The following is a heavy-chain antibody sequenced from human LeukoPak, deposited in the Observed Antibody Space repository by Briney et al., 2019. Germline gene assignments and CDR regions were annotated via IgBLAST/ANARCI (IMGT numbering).Heavy chain of an antibody. V-gene: IGHV3-74*01. J-gene: IGHJ6*03. CDR3: ATSGGFVLPNAITGNWYMDV. Sequence: GGSLRLSCAASGFTFSTYWMHWVRQAPGKGLVWVSRIKSDGGTNYADSVKGRFTISRDNAKKTVSLQMNSLRAEDTAVYFCATSGGFVLPNAITGNWYMDVWGRGTSVTVSS. CDR2: IKSDGGT. CDR1: GFTFSTYW. D-gene: IGHD2-2*01.